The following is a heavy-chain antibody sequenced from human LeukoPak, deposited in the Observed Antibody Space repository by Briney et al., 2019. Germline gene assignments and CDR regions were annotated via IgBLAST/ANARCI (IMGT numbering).Heavy chain of an antibody. D-gene: IGHD6-13*01. J-gene: IGHJ4*02. CDR3: ARRASSSWYYFDY. CDR2: IYTSGST. CDR1: GGSISSGSYY. Sequence: PSETLSLTCTVSGGSISSGSYYWSWIRQPAGKGLEWIGRIYTSGSTNYNPSLKSRVTISVDTSKNQFSLKLSSVTAADTAVYYCARRASSSWYYFDYWGQGTLVTVSS. V-gene: IGHV4-61*02.